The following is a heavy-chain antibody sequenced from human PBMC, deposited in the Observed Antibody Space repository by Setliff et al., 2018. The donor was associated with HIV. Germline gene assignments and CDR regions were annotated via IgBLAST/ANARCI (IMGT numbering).Heavy chain of an antibody. Sequence: SETLSLTCAVSGQFISDGYYWGWIRQPPGKGLEWIGSVYHSGKTYYNPSLKSRVTMSADTSKNQISLMLRSMTAADTAVYYCAEHDFGEGSCFDPWGQGSLVTVSS. D-gene: IGHD3-16*01. CDR3: AEHDFGEGSCFDP. J-gene: IGHJ5*02. CDR2: VYHSGKT. CDR1: GQFISDGYY. V-gene: IGHV4-38-2*01.